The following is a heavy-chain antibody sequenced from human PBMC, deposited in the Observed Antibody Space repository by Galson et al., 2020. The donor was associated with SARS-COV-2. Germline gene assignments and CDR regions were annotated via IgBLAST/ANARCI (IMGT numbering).Heavy chain of an antibody. Sequence: GESLKISCAASGFTFSSYWMTWVRQAPGKGLEWVASINQGGSKKYYVDSVKGRFTISRDDAKNSVHLQMNNLRGEDAATYYCTRVSRGVPDYWGQGTLVAVSS. D-gene: IGHD2-2*01. J-gene: IGHJ4*02. CDR1: GFTFSSYW. V-gene: IGHV3-7*01. CDR2: INQGGSKK. CDR3: TRVSRGVPDY.